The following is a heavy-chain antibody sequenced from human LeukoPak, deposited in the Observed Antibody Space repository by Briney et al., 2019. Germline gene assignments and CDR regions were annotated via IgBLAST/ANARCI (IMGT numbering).Heavy chain of an antibody. V-gene: IGHV3-30-3*01. D-gene: IGHD5-18*01. CDR3: ARDAGNSGYGCDL. CDR2: ISYDGSNK. J-gene: IGHJ5*02. Sequence: PGRSLRLSCAASGFTFSSYAMHWVRQAPGKGLEWVAVISYDGSNKYYADSVKGRFTISRDSARNSLYLQMNNLRGEDTAIYYCARDAGNSGYGCDLWGQGTLVTVSS. CDR1: GFTFSSYA.